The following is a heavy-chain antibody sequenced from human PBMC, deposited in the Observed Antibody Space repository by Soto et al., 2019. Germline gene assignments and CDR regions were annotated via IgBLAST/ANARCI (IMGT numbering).Heavy chain of an antibody. D-gene: IGHD2-15*01. J-gene: IGHJ4*02. CDR1: GYTFTNYY. CDR3: ARGPFTKVNTWWYFDY. Sequence: RASVKVSCKASGYTFTNYYTHWVRQAPGQGLEWMGIINPSTGSTTYAQKFQGRVTLTRDTSTSTVYMDLSSLRSEDTAVYYCARGPFTKVNTWWYFDYWGQGALVTVSS. CDR2: INPSTGST. V-gene: IGHV1-46*01.